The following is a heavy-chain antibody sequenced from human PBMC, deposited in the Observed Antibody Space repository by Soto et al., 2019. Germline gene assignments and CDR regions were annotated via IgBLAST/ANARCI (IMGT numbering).Heavy chain of an antibody. V-gene: IGHV1-69*01. J-gene: IGHJ6*02. CDR2: IIPIFGTA. Sequence: QVQLVQSGAEVKKPGSSVKVSCKASGGTFSSYAISWVRQAPGQGLEWMGGIIPIFGTANYAQKFQGRVTITADESTSTAYMELSCLRSEVTAVYYCVIDGVGGDYYGMDVWGQGTTVTVSS. D-gene: IGHD1-26*01. CDR1: GGTFSSYA. CDR3: VIDGVGGDYYGMDV.